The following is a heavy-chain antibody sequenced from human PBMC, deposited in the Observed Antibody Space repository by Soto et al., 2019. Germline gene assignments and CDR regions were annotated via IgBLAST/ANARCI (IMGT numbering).Heavy chain of an antibody. V-gene: IGHV3-30-3*01. CDR1: GFTFSSYS. J-gene: IGHJ3*02. Sequence: GGSLRLSCAASGFTFSSYSLHWVRQAPGKGLEWVAVISSDGSNKYYTDSVKGRFTISRDNSKNTLFLQMNSLRPEETAVYYCARQERDHDAFNIWGQGTMVTVSS. CDR2: ISSDGSNK. CDR3: ARQERDHDAFNI.